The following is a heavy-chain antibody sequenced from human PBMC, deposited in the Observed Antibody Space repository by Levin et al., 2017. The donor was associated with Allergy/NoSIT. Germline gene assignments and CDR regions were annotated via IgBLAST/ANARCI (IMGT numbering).Heavy chain of an antibody. CDR3: AREEGWGYHFGMDV. CDR2: IERDGSKT. D-gene: IGHD3-16*02. Sequence: GESLKISCAASGFTFTSFWMTWVRQAPGKGLEWVANIERDGSKTYYMDSVKGRFTISRDNAKNSVFLQMNSLRVDDTVVYYCAREEGWGYHFGMDVWGQGTTVTVSS. V-gene: IGHV3-7*01. J-gene: IGHJ6*02. CDR1: GFTFTSFW.